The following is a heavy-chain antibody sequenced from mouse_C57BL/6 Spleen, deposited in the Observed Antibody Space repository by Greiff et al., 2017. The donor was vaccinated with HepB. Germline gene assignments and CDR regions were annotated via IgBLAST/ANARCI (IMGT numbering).Heavy chain of an antibody. CDR2: IDPENGDT. Sequence: VQLQQSGAELVRPGASVKLSCTASGFNIKDDYMHWVKQRPEQGLEWIGWIDPENGDTEYASKFQGKATITADTSSNTAYLQLSSLTSEDTAVYYCTTSYGNFFAYWGQGTLVTVSA. CDR3: TTSYGNFFAY. V-gene: IGHV14-4*01. CDR1: GFNIKDDY. J-gene: IGHJ3*01. D-gene: IGHD2-1*01.